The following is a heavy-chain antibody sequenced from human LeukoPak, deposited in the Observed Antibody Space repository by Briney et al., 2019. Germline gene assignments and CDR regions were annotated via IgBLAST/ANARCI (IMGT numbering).Heavy chain of an antibody. J-gene: IGHJ4*02. D-gene: IGHD2/OR15-2a*01. Sequence: SETLSLTCTVSGASINSYYWSWIRQPPGKGLEWIAYIYYSGSTSYNPSFKSRVTMSVDTSMNQFSLRLKSVTAADTAVYYCARVTLSLGPFDYWGQGTLVTVSS. CDR1: GASINSYY. V-gene: IGHV4-59*01. CDR2: IYYSGST. CDR3: ARVTLSLGPFDY.